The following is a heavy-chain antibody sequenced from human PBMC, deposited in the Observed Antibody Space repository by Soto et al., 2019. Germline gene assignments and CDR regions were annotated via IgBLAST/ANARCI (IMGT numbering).Heavy chain of an antibody. CDR3: ARDVRRIAAAGPGGMDV. V-gene: IGHV4-31*03. CDR2: IYYSGST. CDR1: GGSISGGGYY. Sequence: QVQLQESGPGLVKPSQTLSLTCTVSGGSISGGGYYWSWIRQHPGKGLEWIGYIYYSGSTYYNPSLKSRVTISVDTSKNQFSLKLSSVTAADTAVYYCARDVRRIAAAGPGGMDVWGQGTTVTVSS. D-gene: IGHD6-13*01. J-gene: IGHJ6*02.